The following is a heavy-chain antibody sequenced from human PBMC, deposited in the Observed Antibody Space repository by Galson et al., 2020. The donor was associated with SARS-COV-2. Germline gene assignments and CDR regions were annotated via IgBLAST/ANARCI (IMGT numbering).Heavy chain of an antibody. Sequence: QLGESLKISCAASGFTFSSYAMHWVRQAPGKGLEWVAVISYDGSNKYYTDSVKGRFTISRDTSKNTLYLQMNSLRAEDTAVYYCARDGSVHCSRTSCQKESAFDIWGQGTMVTVSS. CDR1: GFTFSSYA. CDR3: ARDGSVHCSRTSCQKESAFDI. D-gene: IGHD2-2*01. V-gene: IGHV3-30*04. J-gene: IGHJ3*02. CDR2: ISYDGSNK.